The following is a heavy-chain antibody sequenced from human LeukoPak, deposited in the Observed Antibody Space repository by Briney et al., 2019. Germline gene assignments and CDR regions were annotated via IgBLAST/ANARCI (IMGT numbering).Heavy chain of an antibody. CDR2: IRYDGSNK. J-gene: IGHJ4*02. D-gene: IGHD1-14*01. CDR1: GFTFNSFG. V-gene: IGHV3-30*02. CDR3: ARRSNPPGRIDH. Sequence: GGSLRLSCAASGFTFNSFGMHWVRQAPGKGLEWVAFIRYDGSNKYYADSVKGRFTISRDNSKNTLYLQMNSLRAEDTAVYYCARRSNPPGRIDHWGQGTLVTVSS.